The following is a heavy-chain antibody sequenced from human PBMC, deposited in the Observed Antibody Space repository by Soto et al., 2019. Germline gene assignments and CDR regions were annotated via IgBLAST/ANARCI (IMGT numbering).Heavy chain of an antibody. CDR1: GGTFSSLG. J-gene: IGHJ4*02. D-gene: IGHD5-12*01. CDR2: IIPISGRT. Sequence: QVQLVQSGAEVKRPGSSVKVSCEASGGTFSSLGFTWVRQAPGQGLEWMGGIIPISGRTTFAPKFLGRVTITADESTRTTYMELTALTSGDTAIYYCATRGTQGRWLEFAEYWGQGNLVSVSS. CDR3: ATRGTQGRWLEFAEY. V-gene: IGHV1-69*01.